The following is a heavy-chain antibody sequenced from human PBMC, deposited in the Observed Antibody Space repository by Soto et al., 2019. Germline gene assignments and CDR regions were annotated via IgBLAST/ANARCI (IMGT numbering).Heavy chain of an antibody. D-gene: IGHD3-10*01. Sequence: QVQLVQSGAEVKKPGSSVKVSCKSSGYTFTTYEINWVRQVPGQGLEWMGWRSPSSGNTGYVDQFRGRVTMTSNTSMTTAYMELSSLRSEDTAVYYCARVGGQLFGDHGMDVWGQGTTVTVSS. CDR2: RSPSSGNT. J-gene: IGHJ6*02. V-gene: IGHV1-8*01. CDR1: GYTFTTYE. CDR3: ARVGGQLFGDHGMDV.